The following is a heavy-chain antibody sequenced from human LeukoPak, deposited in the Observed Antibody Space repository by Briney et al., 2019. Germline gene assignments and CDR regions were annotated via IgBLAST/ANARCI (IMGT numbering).Heavy chain of an antibody. CDR3: AKDGGDSPGHELFDY. CDR1: GFTLSSYA. Sequence: GGSLRLSCAGSGFTLSSYAMSWVRQAPGKGLEWVSLISSGGSTYYADSVRGRFTISRDNSKNTLYLQMNSLRAEDTAIYYCAKDGGDSPGHELFDYRGQGTLVTVSS. D-gene: IGHD3-16*01. V-gene: IGHV3-23*01. CDR2: ISSGGST. J-gene: IGHJ4*02.